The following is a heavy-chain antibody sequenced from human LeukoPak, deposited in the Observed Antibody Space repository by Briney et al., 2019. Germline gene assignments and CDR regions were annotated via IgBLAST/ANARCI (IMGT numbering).Heavy chain of an antibody. CDR1: GFTFSSYA. Sequence: GGSLRLSCAASGFTFSSYAMSWVRQAPGKGLEWVSAISGSGGSTYYADSVKGRFTISRDNSKNTLYLQMNSLRAEDTAVYYCAKADKVGTRNDYYYYGMDVWGQGTTVTVSS. J-gene: IGHJ6*02. V-gene: IGHV3-23*01. D-gene: IGHD6-13*01. CDR3: AKADKVGTRNDYYYYGMDV. CDR2: ISGSGGST.